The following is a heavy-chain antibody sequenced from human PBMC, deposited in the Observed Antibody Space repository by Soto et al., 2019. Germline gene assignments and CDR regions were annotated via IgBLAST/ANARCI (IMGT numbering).Heavy chain of an antibody. J-gene: IGHJ4*02. CDR3: ASKTIDDFDY. CDR2: IRHDGSVK. Sequence: GGSLRLSCEASGFTFRSKDMHWVRQAPGKGLDWVATIRHDGSVKDYADSVKGRFTISRDNSKNTLYLEMNTLRAEDTALYYCASKTIDDFDYWGQGTLVTVYS. D-gene: IGHD3-3*01. CDR1: GFTFRSKD. V-gene: IGHV3-33*01.